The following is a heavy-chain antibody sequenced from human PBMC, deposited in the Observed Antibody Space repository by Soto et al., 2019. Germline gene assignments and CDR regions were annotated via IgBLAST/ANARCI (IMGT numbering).Heavy chain of an antibody. D-gene: IGHD3-9*01. CDR3: ARELGSRVYFDWLLSRDYYYYYGMDV. J-gene: IGHJ6*02. CDR2: TYYRSKWYN. Sequence: SQTLSLTCAISGDSVSSNSAAWNWIRQSPSRGLEWLGRTYYRSKWYNDYAVSVKSRITINPDTSKNQFSLQLNSVTPEDTAVYYCARELGSRVYFDWLLSRDYYYYYGMDVWGQGTTVTVSS. CDR1: GDSVSSNSAA. V-gene: IGHV6-1*01.